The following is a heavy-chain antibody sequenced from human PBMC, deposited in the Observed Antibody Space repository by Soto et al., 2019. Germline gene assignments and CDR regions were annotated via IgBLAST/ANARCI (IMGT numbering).Heavy chain of an antibody. D-gene: IGHD6-13*01. CDR2: TVRIVSTT. V-gene: IGHV1-69*12. CDR3: AREAEAAGTFREDAFDI. J-gene: IGHJ3*02. Sequence: QVQLVQSGAEVKKPGSSVKVACKVSGDTFSNYAINWVRQAPGQRLEWMVATVRIVSTTNYAQKFQGRGTINADEPRITAYMELSSLRSDATATYSCAREAEAAGTFREDAFDIWGQGTMVTVSS. CDR1: GDTFSNYA.